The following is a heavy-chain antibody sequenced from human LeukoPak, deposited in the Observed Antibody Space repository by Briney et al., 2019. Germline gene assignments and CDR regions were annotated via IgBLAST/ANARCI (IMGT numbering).Heavy chain of an antibody. V-gene: IGHV4-30-4*08. Sequence: PSQTLSLTCTVSGASISSGDYYWSWIRQPPGKGLEWIGSIYYSGSTFHYNPSLKSRVAISIDTSKKQFSLSLSPVPAEDTAFYYCPITNCSRSGFFEENWFNPWGKGTLVPVS. CDR2: IYYSGST. CDR3: PITNCSRSGFFEENWFNP. D-gene: IGHD2-15*01. J-gene: IGHJ5*02. CDR1: GASISSGDYY.